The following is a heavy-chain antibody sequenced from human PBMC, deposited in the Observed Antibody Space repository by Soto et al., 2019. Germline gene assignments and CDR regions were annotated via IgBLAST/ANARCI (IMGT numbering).Heavy chain of an antibody. CDR2: IYYSGST. D-gene: IGHD3-3*01. J-gene: IGHJ4*02. CDR3: ARSDFWSGYYHKKSSSFDY. Sequence: SETLSLTCTVSGGSISSYYWSWIRQPPGKGLEWIGYIYYSGSTNYNPSLKSRVTISVDTSKNQFSLKLSSVTAADTAVYYCARSDFWSGYYHKKSSSFDYWGQGTLVTVSS. V-gene: IGHV4-59*01. CDR1: GGSISSYY.